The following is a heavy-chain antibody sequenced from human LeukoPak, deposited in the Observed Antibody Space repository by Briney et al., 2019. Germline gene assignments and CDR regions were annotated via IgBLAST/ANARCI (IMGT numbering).Heavy chain of an antibody. V-gene: IGHV3-20*04. CDR2: INWNGGRT. D-gene: IGHD3-22*01. Sequence: GGSLRLSCAASGFTFSSYGMSWVRQAPGKGLEWVSGINWNGGRTGYADSVKGRFTISRDNAKNSLYLQMNSLRAEDTALYYCARAVRNYYDSSGINWYFDLWGRGTLVTVSS. CDR1: GFTFSSYG. CDR3: ARAVRNYYDSSGINWYFDL. J-gene: IGHJ2*01.